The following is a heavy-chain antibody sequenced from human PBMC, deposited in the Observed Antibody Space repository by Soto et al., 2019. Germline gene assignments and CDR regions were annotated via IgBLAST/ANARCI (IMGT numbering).Heavy chain of an antibody. CDR3: AKDQGFLEWIPQGGLDV. J-gene: IGHJ6*02. V-gene: IGHV3-23*01. CDR1: GFTFRKYV. CDR2: LSSTGGST. D-gene: IGHD3-3*01. Sequence: EVQLLESGGGLAQPGGSLRLSCEVSGFTFRKYVMTWVRQAPGKGLERVSSLSSTGGSTYYADSVKGRFTVSRDNSKNTLFLQMNSLRAEDTAIYYCAKDQGFLEWIPQGGLDVWGPGTTVAVSS.